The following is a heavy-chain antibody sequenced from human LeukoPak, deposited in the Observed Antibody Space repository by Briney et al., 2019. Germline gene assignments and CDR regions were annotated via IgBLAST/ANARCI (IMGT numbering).Heavy chain of an antibody. V-gene: IGHV3-7*04. J-gene: IGHJ3*02. D-gene: IGHD2-15*01. CDR2: IKEDSSEK. Sequence: GGSLRLSCAASGFSFSSYYMHWVRQAPGKGLEWVANIKEDSSEKNSADSVKGRFTISRDNPKTSVYLQMRRLRAEDTAVYYCSRGANWVDFDTWGQGTMVTVSS. CDR1: GFSFSSYY. CDR3: SRGANWVDFDT.